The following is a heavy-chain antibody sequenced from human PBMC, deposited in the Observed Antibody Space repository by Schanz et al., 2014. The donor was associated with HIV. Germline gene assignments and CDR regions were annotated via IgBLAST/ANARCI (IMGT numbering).Heavy chain of an antibody. Sequence: VQLVESGGGLVKPGRSLRLSCTASGFTFSDYPVSWLRQAPGKGLEWVSYISSSGSTKYYADSVKGRFTISWDNAKNSLYLQMNSLRAEDTAVYYCARAEYWGQGTLVTVSS. CDR2: ISSSGSTK. J-gene: IGHJ4*02. CDR1: GFTFSDYP. V-gene: IGHV3-11*01. CDR3: ARAEY.